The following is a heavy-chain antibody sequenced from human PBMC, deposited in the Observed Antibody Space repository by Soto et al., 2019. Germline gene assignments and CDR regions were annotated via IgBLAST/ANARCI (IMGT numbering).Heavy chain of an antibody. V-gene: IGHV1-2*04. CDR1: GFSFKGYF. D-gene: IGHD2-8*01. CDR3: ARGDSTDCSNGVCSFFYNHDMDV. CDR2: INPKSGGT. J-gene: IGHJ6*02. Sequence: ASVKVSCKASGFSFKGYFMHWVRQAPGRGLEWLGRINPKSGGTSTAQKFQGWVTMTTDTSISTASMELTRLTSDDTAIYYCARGDSTDCSNGVCSFFYNHDMDVWGQGTTVTVSS.